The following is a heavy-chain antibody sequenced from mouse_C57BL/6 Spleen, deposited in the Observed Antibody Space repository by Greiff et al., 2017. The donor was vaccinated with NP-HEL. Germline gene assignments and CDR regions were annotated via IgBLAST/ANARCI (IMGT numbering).Heavy chain of an antibody. CDR1: GFTFSSYA. CDR3: TRGDWEGYYFDY. V-gene: IGHV5S21*01. CDR2: ISSGGDYI. D-gene: IGHD4-1*01. Sequence: EVMLVESGEGLVKPGGSLKLSCAASGFTFSSYAMSWVRQTPEKRLEWVAYISSGGDYIYYADTVKGRFTISRDNARNTLYLQMSSLKSEDTAMYYCTRGDWEGYYFDYWGQGTTLTVSS. J-gene: IGHJ2*01.